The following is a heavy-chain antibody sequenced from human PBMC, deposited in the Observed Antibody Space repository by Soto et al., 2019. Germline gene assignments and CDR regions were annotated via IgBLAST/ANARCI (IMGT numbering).Heavy chain of an antibody. J-gene: IGHJ5*02. Sequence: QVQLVESGGGVVQPGRSLRLSCVASGFTFSRYGMHWVRQAPGKGLEWVAVIWNDGSKQVYDDSVKGRFPISRDNSKNTLYLEMDSLRDEDTSVYYCARDDDYEANAIDLWGQGTLVTVSS. V-gene: IGHV3-33*01. D-gene: IGHD4-17*01. CDR2: IWNDGSKQ. CDR1: GFTFSRYG. CDR3: ARDDDYEANAIDL.